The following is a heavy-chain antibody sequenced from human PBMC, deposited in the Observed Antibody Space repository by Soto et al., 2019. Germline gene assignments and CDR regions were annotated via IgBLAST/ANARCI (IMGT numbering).Heavy chain of an antibody. D-gene: IGHD5-12*01. CDR3: ARGGDEMNWFDP. CDR1: GYTFTRYY. V-gene: IGHV1-46*01. Sequence: ASVKVSCKASGYTFTRYYMHWVRQAPGQGLEWMGIVNPSDDSTSYAQKFQGRVTMTRDTSTSTAYMELSSLRSEDTAVYYCARGGDEMNWFDPWGQGTLVTVSS. CDR2: VNPSDDST. J-gene: IGHJ5*02.